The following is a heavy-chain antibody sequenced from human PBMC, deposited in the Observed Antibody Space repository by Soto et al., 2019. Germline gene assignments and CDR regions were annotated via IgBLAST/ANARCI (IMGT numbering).Heavy chain of an antibody. CDR2: ISWNSGSI. CDR1: GFTFDDYA. V-gene: IGHV3-9*01. Sequence: AGGSLRLSCAASGFTFDDYAMHWVRQAPGKGLEWVSGISWNSGSIGYADSVKGRFTISRDNAKNSLYLQMNSLRAEDTALYYCAKDSVGVAGTYFDYWGQGTLVTVSS. D-gene: IGHD6-19*01. J-gene: IGHJ4*02. CDR3: AKDSVGVAGTYFDY.